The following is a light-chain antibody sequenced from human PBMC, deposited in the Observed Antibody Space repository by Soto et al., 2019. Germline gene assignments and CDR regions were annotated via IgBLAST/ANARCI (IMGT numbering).Light chain of an antibody. J-gene: IGKJ1*01. CDR1: QSVSSN. Sequence: EIMMTQSPGTLSASPGERATLSCRASQSVSSNLAWYQQKPGQDPRLLIYAVSTRATGIPARFSGSGSGTELTVTISSLQSEDFAVYYCQQYNKWPLTFGQGTKVEIK. CDR3: QQYNKWPLT. CDR2: AVS. V-gene: IGKV3-15*01.